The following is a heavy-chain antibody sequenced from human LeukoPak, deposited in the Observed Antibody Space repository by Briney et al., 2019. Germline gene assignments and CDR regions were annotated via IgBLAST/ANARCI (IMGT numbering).Heavy chain of an antibody. V-gene: IGHV4-34*01. CDR3: ASLARGGNWFDP. Sequence: SETLSLTCAVYGGSFIGYDWTWIRQPPGEGLEWIGEINHSGGTNYNPSLKSRVTISVDMSKNQFSLKLSSVTAADTAVYYCASLARGGNWFDPWGQGTLVTVSS. J-gene: IGHJ5*02. CDR1: GGSFIGYD. D-gene: IGHD6-6*01. CDR2: INHSGGT.